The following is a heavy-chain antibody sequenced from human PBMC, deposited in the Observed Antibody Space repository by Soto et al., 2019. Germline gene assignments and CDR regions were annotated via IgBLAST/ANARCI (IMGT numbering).Heavy chain of an antibody. CDR1: GYTLTELS. D-gene: IGHD6-19*01. J-gene: IGHJ4*02. CDR2: FDPEDGET. Sequence: QVQLVQSGAEVKKPGASVKVSCKVSGYTLTELSMHWVRQAPGKGLEWMGGFDPEDGETIYAQKFQGRVTMTEDTATDTAYMELSSLRSEDTAVYYCSTEPSTRPIAVAGGDYWGQGTLVTVSS. V-gene: IGHV1-24*01. CDR3: STEPSTRPIAVAGGDY.